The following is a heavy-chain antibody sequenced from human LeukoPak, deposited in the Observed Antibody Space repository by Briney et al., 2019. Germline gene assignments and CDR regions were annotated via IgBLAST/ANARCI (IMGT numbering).Heavy chain of an antibody. CDR2: IYSGGSR. CDR1: GFTVSSNY. V-gene: IGHV3-66*01. CDR3: ARGGSGSYYNPFDY. Sequence: PGGSLRLSCGASGFTVSSNYMSWVRQAPGKGLEWVSVIYSGGSRYYADSVKGRFTISRDNSKNTLYLQMNSRRAEDTAVYYCARGGSGSYYNPFDYWGQGTLVTVSS. J-gene: IGHJ4*02. D-gene: IGHD1-26*01.